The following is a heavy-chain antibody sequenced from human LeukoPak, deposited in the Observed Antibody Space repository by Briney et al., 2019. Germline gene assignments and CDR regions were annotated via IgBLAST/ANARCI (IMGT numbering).Heavy chain of an antibody. CDR1: GGSISSSSYY. J-gene: IGHJ6*02. CDR3: ARHGGAVAADYYYYGMDV. Sequence: SETLSLTCTVSGGSISSSSYYWGWIRQPPGKGLEWIGSIYYSGSTYYNPSLKSRVTISVDTSKNQFSLKLSSVTAADTAVYYCARHGGAVAADYYYYGMDVCGQGTTVTVSS. V-gene: IGHV4-39*01. CDR2: IYYSGST. D-gene: IGHD6-19*01.